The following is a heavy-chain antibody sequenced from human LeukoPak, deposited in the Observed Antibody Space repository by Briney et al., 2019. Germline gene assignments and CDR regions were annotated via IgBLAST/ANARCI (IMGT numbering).Heavy chain of an antibody. D-gene: IGHD1-1*01. J-gene: IGHJ6*03. Sequence: ASVKVSCKASGYTFTSYDINWVRQATGQGLEWMGWMNPNSGNTGYAQKFQGRVTVTRNTSISTAYMELSSLRSEDTAVYYCARDPGSGTDYYYYYMDVWGKGTTVTVSS. V-gene: IGHV1-8*01. CDR1: GYTFTSYD. CDR2: MNPNSGNT. CDR3: ARDPGSGTDYYYYYMDV.